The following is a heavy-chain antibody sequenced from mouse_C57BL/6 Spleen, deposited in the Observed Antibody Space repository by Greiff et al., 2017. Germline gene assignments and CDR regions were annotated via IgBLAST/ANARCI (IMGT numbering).Heavy chain of an antibody. J-gene: IGHJ1*03. Sequence: EVKLMESGGGLVKPGGSLKLSCAASGFTFSSYAMSWVRQTPEKRLEWVATISDGGSYSYYPDNVKGRFTISRDNAKNNLYLQMSHLKSEDTAMYYCARADDYDRYFDVWGTGTTVTVSS. CDR1: GFTFSSYA. D-gene: IGHD2-4*01. CDR2: ISDGGSYS. V-gene: IGHV5-4*03. CDR3: ARADDYDRYFDV.